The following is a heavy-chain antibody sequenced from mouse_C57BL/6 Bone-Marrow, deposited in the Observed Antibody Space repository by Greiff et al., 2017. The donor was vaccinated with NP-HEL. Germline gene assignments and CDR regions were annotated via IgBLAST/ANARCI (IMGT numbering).Heavy chain of an antibody. D-gene: IGHD2-5*01. J-gene: IGHJ3*01. Sequence: QVKLQQPGAELVKPGASVKMSCKASGYTFTSYWITWVKQRPGQGLEWIGDIYPGSGSTNYNEKFKSKATLTVDTSSSTAYLQLSSLTSEDTAIYYCARSGPYYSNYEVAYWGQGTLVTVSA. CDR2: IYPGSGST. CDR1: GYTFTSYW. V-gene: IGHV1-55*01. CDR3: ARSGPYYSNYEVAY.